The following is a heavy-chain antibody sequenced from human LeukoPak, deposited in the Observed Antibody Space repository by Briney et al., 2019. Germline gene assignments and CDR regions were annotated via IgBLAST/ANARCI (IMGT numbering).Heavy chain of an antibody. CDR1: GGSISSGDYY. CDR3: ATTQTYYYDPDGREYFQH. CDR2: IYYSGST. D-gene: IGHD3-22*01. Sequence: SETLSLTCTVSGGSISSGDYYWSWIRQPPGKGLEWIGYIYYSGSTYYNPSLKSRVTISVDTSKNQFSLKLSSVTAADTAVYFCATTQTYYYDPDGREYFQHWGQGTLVAVSS. J-gene: IGHJ1*01. V-gene: IGHV4-30-4*01.